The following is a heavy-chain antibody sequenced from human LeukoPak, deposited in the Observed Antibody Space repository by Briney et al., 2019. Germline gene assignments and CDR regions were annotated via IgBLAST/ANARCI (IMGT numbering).Heavy chain of an antibody. D-gene: IGHD2-8*02. CDR3: ARQNTGGSGLY. J-gene: IGHJ4*02. CDR1: GYSFTSYW. V-gene: IGHV5-51*01. Sequence: LGESLKISCKGSGYSFTSYWIGWVRQMPGKGLEWMGIIHPGDSDTTYSPSFQGQVTISADKSINTAYLHWSSLKTSDTAMYYCARQNTGGSGLYWGQGTLVTVSS. CDR2: IHPGDSDT.